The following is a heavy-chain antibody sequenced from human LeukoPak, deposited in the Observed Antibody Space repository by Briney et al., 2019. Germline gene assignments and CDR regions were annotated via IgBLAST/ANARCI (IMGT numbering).Heavy chain of an antibody. J-gene: IGHJ4*02. Sequence: GGSLRLSCAASGFTFSNYWMHWVRQAPGKGLVWVSRIKRDGSSTDYADSVKGRFTISRDNAKNSLYLQMNSLRAGDTAVYYCGRVSESLVNGGVSWSFDNWGQGTLVTVSS. CDR1: GFTFSNYW. V-gene: IGHV3-74*01. CDR2: IKRDGSST. D-gene: IGHD2-15*01. CDR3: GRVSESLVNGGVSWSFDN.